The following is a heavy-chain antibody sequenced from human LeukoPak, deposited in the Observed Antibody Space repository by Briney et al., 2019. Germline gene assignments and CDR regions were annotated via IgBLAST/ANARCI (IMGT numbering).Heavy chain of an antibody. J-gene: IGHJ5*02. CDR1: GFTFSSYW. CDR2: INSDGSST. V-gene: IGHV3-74*01. Sequence: GGSLRLSCAASGFTFSSYWMHWVRQAPGKGLVWVSRINSDGSSTSYADSVKGRFTISRDNAKNTLYLQMNSLRAEDTAVYYCARGVHNWNYYDSSGYYGDWFDPWGQGTLVTVSS. D-gene: IGHD3-22*01. CDR3: ARGVHNWNYYDSSGYYGDWFDP.